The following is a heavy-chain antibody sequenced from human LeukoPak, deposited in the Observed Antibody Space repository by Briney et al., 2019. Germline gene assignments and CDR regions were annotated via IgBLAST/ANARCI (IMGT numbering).Heavy chain of an antibody. J-gene: IGHJ3*02. V-gene: IGHV4-39*07. D-gene: IGHD3-22*01. Sequence: PSETLSLTCTVSGGSISSSSYYWGWIRQPPGKGLEWIGSIYYSGSTYYNPSLKSRVTISVDTSKNQFSLKLSSVIAADTAVYFCARLPLPDFYDSSADSFDIWGQGTMVTVSS. CDR3: ARLPLPDFYDSSADSFDI. CDR1: GGSISSSSYY. CDR2: IYYSGST.